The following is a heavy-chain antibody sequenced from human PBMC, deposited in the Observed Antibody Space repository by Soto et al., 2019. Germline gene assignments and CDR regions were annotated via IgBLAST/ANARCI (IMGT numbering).Heavy chain of an antibody. CDR1: GFTVSSYG. D-gene: IGHD6-13*01. Sequence: GGSLRLSCAASGFTVSSYGMHWVRQAPGKGLEWVAVIWYDGSNKYYADSVKGRFTISRDNSKNTLYLQMNSLRAEDTAVYYCARDGSSIAAAGTFYYGMDVWGQGTTVTVSS. CDR3: ARDGSSIAAAGTFYYGMDV. V-gene: IGHV3-33*01. J-gene: IGHJ6*02. CDR2: IWYDGSNK.